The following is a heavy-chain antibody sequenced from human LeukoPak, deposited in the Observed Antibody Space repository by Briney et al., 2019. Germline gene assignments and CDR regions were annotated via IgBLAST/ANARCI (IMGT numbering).Heavy chain of an antibody. CDR1: GFTFRSHE. D-gene: IGHD6-19*01. V-gene: IGHV3-48*03. Sequence: PGGSLRLSCAVSGFTFRSHEMNWVRQAPGKGLEWISYISTSGSIIYYADPVKGRFTISRDNARNSLFLQMGSLKVEDTAVYYCARASYNSDWYFDQWGQGTLVTVSS. J-gene: IGHJ4*02. CDR2: ISTSGSII. CDR3: ARASYNSDWYFDQ.